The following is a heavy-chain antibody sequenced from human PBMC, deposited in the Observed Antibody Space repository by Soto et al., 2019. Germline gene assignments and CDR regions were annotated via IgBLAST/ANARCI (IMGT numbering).Heavy chain of an antibody. D-gene: IGHD6-6*01. Sequence: ASVKVSCKVSGYTLTELSMHWVRQAPGKGLEWMGGFDPEDGETIYAQKFQGRVTMTEDTSTDTAYMELSSLGSEDTAVYYCATAKPRIAARPLDYWGQGTLVTVSS. V-gene: IGHV1-24*01. CDR2: FDPEDGET. J-gene: IGHJ4*02. CDR1: GYTLTELS. CDR3: ATAKPRIAARPLDY.